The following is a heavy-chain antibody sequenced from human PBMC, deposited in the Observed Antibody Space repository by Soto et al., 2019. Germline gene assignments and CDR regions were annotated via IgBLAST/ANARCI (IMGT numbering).Heavy chain of an antibody. V-gene: IGHV3-33*08. D-gene: IGHD1-26*01. J-gene: IGHJ4*02. CDR1: GFTFSNHG. CDR3: ARAHRTGTYFPDY. CDR2: IWYDGGTK. Sequence: VQLVESGGGLVKPGGSLRLSCAASGFTFSNHGMHWVRQAPGKGLEWVAVIWYDGGTKYYADSVKGRFTISRDNSKNTLYVQMNSLRAEDTAVYFCARAHRTGTYFPDYWGQGTLVTVSS.